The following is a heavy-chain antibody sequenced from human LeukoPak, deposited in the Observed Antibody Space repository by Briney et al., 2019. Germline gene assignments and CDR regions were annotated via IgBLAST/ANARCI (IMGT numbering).Heavy chain of an antibody. J-gene: IGHJ4*02. V-gene: IGHV1-2*02. Sequence: ASVKVSCKASGYTFTGYYMHWVRQAPGQGLEWMGWINPNSGGTNYAQKFRGRVTMTRDTSISTAYMELSRLRSDDTAVYYCARADSYGPPFDYWGQGTLVTVSS. CDR2: INPNSGGT. CDR1: GYTFTGYY. CDR3: ARADSYGPPFDY. D-gene: IGHD5-18*01.